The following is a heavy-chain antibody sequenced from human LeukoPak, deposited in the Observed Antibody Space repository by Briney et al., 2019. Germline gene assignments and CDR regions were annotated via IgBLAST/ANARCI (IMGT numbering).Heavy chain of an antibody. CDR2: IIPIFGTA. V-gene: IGHV1-69*05. D-gene: IGHD1-26*01. CDR3: AGGRERELLWYMDV. J-gene: IGHJ6*03. CDR1: GGTFSSYA. Sequence: SVKVSCKASGGTFSSYAISWVRQAPRQGLEWMGRIIPIFGTANYAQKFQGRGTITTDESTSTAYMELSSLRSEDTAVYYCAGGRERELLWYMDVWGKGTTVTVSS.